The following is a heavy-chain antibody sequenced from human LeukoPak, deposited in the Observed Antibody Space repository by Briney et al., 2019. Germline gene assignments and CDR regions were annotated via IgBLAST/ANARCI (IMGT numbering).Heavy chain of an antibody. CDR1: GFTVSSNY. D-gene: IGHD3-22*01. Sequence: PGGSLRLSCAASGFTVSSNYMSWVRQAPGKGLEWVSVIYSGGSTYYADSVKGRFTISRDNSKNTLYLQMNSLRAEDTAVYYCARDVRYYYDSSGYVSDYWGQGTLVTVSS. J-gene: IGHJ4*02. V-gene: IGHV3-66*01. CDR3: ARDVRYYYDSSGYVSDY. CDR2: IYSGGST.